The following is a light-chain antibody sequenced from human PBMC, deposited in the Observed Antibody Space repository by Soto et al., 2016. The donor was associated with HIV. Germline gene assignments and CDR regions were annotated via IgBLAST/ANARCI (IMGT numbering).Light chain of an antibody. V-gene: IGKV1-5*03. J-gene: IGKJ5*01. CDR1: QSVARW. CDR2: KTS. Sequence: DIQMTQSPPLLSASIGDRINITCRASQSVARWLAWYQQRPGKAPKLLIYKTSMLESGVPSRFSGSGSGTDYTLTISSLQPEDFATYYCQQYYSTPITFGQGTRLEIK. CDR3: QQYYSTPIT.